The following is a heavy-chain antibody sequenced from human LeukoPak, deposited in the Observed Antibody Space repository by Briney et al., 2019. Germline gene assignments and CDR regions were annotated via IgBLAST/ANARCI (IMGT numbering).Heavy chain of an antibody. D-gene: IGHD1-14*01. CDR1: GFTFSSYW. CDR3: AKHQNRWDYYFDY. CDR2: ISGSGGST. J-gene: IGHJ4*02. Sequence: GGSLRLFCAASGFTFSSYWMSWVRQDPGKGLEWVSAISGSGGSTYYADSVKGRFTISRDNSKNTLYLQMNSLRAEDTAVYYCAKHQNRWDYYFDYRGQGTLVTVSS. V-gene: IGHV3-23*01.